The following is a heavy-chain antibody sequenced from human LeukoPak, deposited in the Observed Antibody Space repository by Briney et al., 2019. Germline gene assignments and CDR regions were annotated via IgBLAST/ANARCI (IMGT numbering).Heavy chain of an antibody. Sequence: GGSLRLSCAASGFTFSSYSMNWVRQAPGKGLEWVSSISSSSSYIYYADSVKGRFTISRENAKNSLYLQMNSLRAGDTAVYYCARGGYSYGFTDAFDIWGQGTMVTVSS. CDR1: GFTFSSYS. V-gene: IGHV3-21*01. D-gene: IGHD5-18*01. CDR2: ISSSSSYI. CDR3: ARGGYSYGFTDAFDI. J-gene: IGHJ3*02.